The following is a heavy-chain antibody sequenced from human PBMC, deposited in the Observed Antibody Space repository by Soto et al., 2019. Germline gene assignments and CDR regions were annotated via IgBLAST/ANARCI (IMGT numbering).Heavy chain of an antibody. Sequence: SETLSLTCAVSGGSISSGGYSWSWIRQHPGKGLEWIGSIYYRGNTYYNPSLNSRSTISVDTSKNQFSLKLNSVTAADTAVYYCARGETDYWFDSWGQGTLVTVSS. V-gene: IGHV4-31*11. CDR3: ARGETDYWFDS. CDR1: GGSISSGGYS. D-gene: IGHD3-10*01. CDR2: IYYRGNT. J-gene: IGHJ5*01.